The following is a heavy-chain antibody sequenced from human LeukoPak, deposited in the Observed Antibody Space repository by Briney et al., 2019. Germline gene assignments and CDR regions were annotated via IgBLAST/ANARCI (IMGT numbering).Heavy chain of an antibody. J-gene: IGHJ3*02. V-gene: IGHV1-46*01. CDR1: GYTFTSYY. CDR2: INPSGGST. CDR3: ARPDTVTTGAFDI. Sequence: ASVKASCKASGYTFTSYYMHWVGQAPGQGLEWMGIINPSGGSTSYAQKFQGRVTMTRDTSTSTVYMELSSLRSEDTAVYCCARPDTVTTGAFDIWGQGTMVTASS. D-gene: IGHD4-4*01.